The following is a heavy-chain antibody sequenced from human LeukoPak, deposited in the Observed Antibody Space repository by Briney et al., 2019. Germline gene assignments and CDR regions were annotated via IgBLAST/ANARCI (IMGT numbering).Heavy chain of an antibody. V-gene: IGHV3-23*01. CDR1: GFTFSSYA. Sequence: GGSLRLSCAASGFTFSSYAMSWVRQAPGKGLEWVSAISGSGGSTYYADSVKGRFTISRDNSKNTLYLQMNSLRAEDTAVYYCAKADTLWFGESFPGYYYYGMDVWGQGTTVTVSS. D-gene: IGHD3-10*01. CDR2: ISGSGGST. J-gene: IGHJ6*02. CDR3: AKADTLWFGESFPGYYYYGMDV.